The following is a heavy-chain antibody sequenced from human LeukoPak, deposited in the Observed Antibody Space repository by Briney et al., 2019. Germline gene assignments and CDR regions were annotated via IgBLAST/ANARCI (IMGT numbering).Heavy chain of an antibody. CDR1: GFTFSGYY. J-gene: IGHJ5*02. Sequence: GGSLRLSCAASGFTFSGYYMSWIRQAPGKGLEWVSYISSSGSTIYYADSVKGRFTISRDNAKNSLYLQMNSLRAEDTAVYYCARYRRAIPPHNWFDPWGQGTLVTVSS. CDR2: ISSSGSTI. CDR3: ARYRRAIPPHNWFDP. D-gene: IGHD2-2*02. V-gene: IGHV3-11*01.